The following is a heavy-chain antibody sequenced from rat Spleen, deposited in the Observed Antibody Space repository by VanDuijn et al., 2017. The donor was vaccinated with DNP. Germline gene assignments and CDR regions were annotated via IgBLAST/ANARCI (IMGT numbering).Heavy chain of an antibody. CDR2: ITSSGSDT. D-gene: IGHD1-9*01. CDR1: GFTFDNYW. Sequence: EVQLVESGGDLVQPGGSLKLSCVASGFTFDNYWMTWIRQVPEKGLEWFASITSSGSDTYYPDSVKGRFTISRDNAKSTLYLQMDSLRSEDTATYYCATHLYGYNSYWGQGVMVTVSP. J-gene: IGHJ2*01. CDR3: ATHLYGYNSY. V-gene: IGHV5-31*01.